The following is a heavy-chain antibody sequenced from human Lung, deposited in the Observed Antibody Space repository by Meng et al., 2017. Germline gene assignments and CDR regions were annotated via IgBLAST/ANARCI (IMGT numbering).Heavy chain of an antibody. CDR2: INAGSENT. CDR1: GYTFTNYA. D-gene: IGHD2-21*01. V-gene: IGHV1-3*01. J-gene: IGHJ4*02. Sequence: QVHLVQSGAEVKKPGASLKVPCKASGYTFTNYAMHCVRQALGQGLEWMGGINAGSENTEYSQKFQGRVTLTRDTSATTAYMELRSLKSEDTAIYYCARDIVVTFGELTTLDSWGQGTLVTVSS. CDR3: ARDIVVTFGELTTLDS.